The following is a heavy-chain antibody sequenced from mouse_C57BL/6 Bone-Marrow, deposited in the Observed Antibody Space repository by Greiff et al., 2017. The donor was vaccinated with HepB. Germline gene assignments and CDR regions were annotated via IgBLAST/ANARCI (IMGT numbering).Heavy chain of an antibody. Sequence: EVMLVESGGGLVKPGGSLKLSCAASGFTFSSYAMSWVRQTPEKRLEWVATISDGGSYTYYPDNVKGRFTISRDNAKNNLYLQMSHLKSEDTAMYYCARDRGITTVPLFAYWGQGTLVTVSA. J-gene: IGHJ3*01. CDR1: GFTFSSYA. D-gene: IGHD1-1*01. CDR3: ARDRGITTVPLFAY. CDR2: ISDGGSYT. V-gene: IGHV5-4*01.